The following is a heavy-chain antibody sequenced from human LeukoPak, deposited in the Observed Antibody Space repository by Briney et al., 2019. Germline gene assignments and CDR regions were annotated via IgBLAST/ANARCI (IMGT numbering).Heavy chain of an antibody. CDR1: GYTFSGNV. D-gene: IGHD3-10*01. V-gene: IGHV1-3*01. CDR3: ATERLGDAWFDP. J-gene: IGHJ5*02. Sequence: GASVKVSCKASGYTFSGNVMHWVHQAPGQRLEWMGWINGANGDTKYSQRLQGRVTITRDTSANTVYMELNSLRFEDTAVYYCATERLGDAWFDPWGQGTLVTVSS. CDR2: INGANGDT.